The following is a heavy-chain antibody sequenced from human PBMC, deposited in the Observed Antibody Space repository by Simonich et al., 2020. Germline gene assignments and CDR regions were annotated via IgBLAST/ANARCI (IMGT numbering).Heavy chain of an antibody. CDR1: GYTFTSYG. V-gene: IGHV1-18*01. D-gene: IGHD2-15*01. CDR3: ARASRGTWWYYYFDY. CDR2: LRAYKGNT. J-gene: IGHJ4*02. Sequence: QVQLVQSGAEVKKPGASVKVSCKASGYTFTSYGISWVRQAPGQGIGWMGWLRAYKGNTNYAQKLQGRVNMTTDTSTSSADRERTSLRSDDAAVYYCARASRGTWWYYYFDYWGQGTLVTVSS.